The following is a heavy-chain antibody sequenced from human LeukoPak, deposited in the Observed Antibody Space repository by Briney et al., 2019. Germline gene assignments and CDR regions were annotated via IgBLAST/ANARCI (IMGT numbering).Heavy chain of an antibody. V-gene: IGHV4-59*01. J-gene: IGHJ3*02. D-gene: IGHD6-19*01. Sequence: PSETLSLTCTVSGGSISSDYWSWIRQPPGKGLEWIGYIHYSGNTNYNPSLKSRVTMSLDASKNQFFLKLTSVTAADTAMYYCALDSSGWFDDSFDIWGQGTTVTVSS. CDR3: ALDSSGWFDDSFDI. CDR2: IHYSGNT. CDR1: GGSISSDY.